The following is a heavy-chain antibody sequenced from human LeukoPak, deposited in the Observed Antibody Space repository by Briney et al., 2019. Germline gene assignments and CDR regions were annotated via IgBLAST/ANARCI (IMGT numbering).Heavy chain of an antibody. Sequence: ASVTVSYKASGYTFTDYALHWVRQAPGQRLEGMGWITTGRGETRYSQEFQRRITFTRDKSGSTVYMDVSDLRSEDTAVYYCARGGKQWRGGNYFDSWGQGTLVAVSS. CDR2: ITTGRGET. CDR3: ARGGKQWRGGNYFDS. V-gene: IGHV1-3*03. D-gene: IGHD6-19*01. CDR1: GYTFTDYA. J-gene: IGHJ4*02.